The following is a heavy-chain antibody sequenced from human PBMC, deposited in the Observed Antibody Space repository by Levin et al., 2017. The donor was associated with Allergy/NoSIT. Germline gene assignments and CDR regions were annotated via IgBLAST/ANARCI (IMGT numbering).Heavy chain of an antibody. V-gene: IGHV2-5*02. CDR1: GFSLSTSGVG. J-gene: IGHJ5*02. Sequence: TLSLTCTFSGFSLSTSGVGVGWFRQPPGTALEWLALIYWDDAKRFSPSLESRLSITKDTSKNQVVLTMTNMDPVDTATYYCARRIWTYYGRSGYPLFDPWGQGALVTVSS. D-gene: IGHD3-22*01. CDR2: IYWDDAK. CDR3: ARRIWTYYGRSGYPLFDP.